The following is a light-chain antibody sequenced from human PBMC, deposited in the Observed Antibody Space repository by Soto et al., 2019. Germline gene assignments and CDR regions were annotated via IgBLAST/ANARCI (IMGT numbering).Light chain of an antibody. V-gene: IGKV3-15*01. Sequence: IVMTQSPATLSVSPGERVTISCRASQSVTNTLAWYQHKPGQAPRLLISYASRGATGIPSRFSGSGSGTDFTLTINSLQSEDFAVYYCQQYNNWPRTFGQGTKVDI. CDR2: YAS. CDR1: QSVTNT. J-gene: IGKJ1*01. CDR3: QQYNNWPRT.